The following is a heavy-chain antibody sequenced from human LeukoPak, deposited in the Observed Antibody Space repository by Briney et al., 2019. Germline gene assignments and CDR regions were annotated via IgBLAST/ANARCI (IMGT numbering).Heavy chain of an antibody. CDR1: GFTFNNYG. Sequence: GGSLRLSCAASGFTFNNYGIHWVRQAPGKGLEWVAFIRYDGNKKYYTDSVKGRFIISRDNSKNTLYLQMNSLRAEDTAVYYCAKDMDYDDVSGYYWGFDYWGQGTLVTVSS. V-gene: IGHV3-30*02. J-gene: IGHJ4*02. CDR3: AKDMDYDDVSGYYWGFDY. CDR2: IRYDGNKK. D-gene: IGHD3-22*01.